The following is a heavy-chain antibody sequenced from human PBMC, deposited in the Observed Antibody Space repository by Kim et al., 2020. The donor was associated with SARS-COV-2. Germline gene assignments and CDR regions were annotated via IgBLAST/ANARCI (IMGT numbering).Heavy chain of an antibody. J-gene: IGHJ4*02. V-gene: IGHV4-39*01. D-gene: IGHD4-17*01. Sequence: TPSLKSRVTISVDTSKNQFSLKLSSVTAADTAVYYCARHSDYGGNSGADYWGQGTLVTVSS. CDR3: ARHSDYGGNSGADY.